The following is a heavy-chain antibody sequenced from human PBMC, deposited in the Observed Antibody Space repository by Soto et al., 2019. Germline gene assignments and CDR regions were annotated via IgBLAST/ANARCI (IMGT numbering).Heavy chain of an antibody. D-gene: IGHD6-19*01. Sequence: QVQLVQSGAEVKKPGASVTVSCKTSGYTFSNYGINWVRQAPGQGLEWMGWISGYNGNTHYAQTVQGRVTMTTDTSTGTVHMEVRSLKSDDTAIYYCSRFIMVGGWFDPNYYHGMDVWGQGTTVTVSS. CDR3: SRFIMVGGWFDPNYYHGMDV. CDR2: ISGYNGNT. V-gene: IGHV1-18*01. J-gene: IGHJ6*02. CDR1: GYTFSNYG.